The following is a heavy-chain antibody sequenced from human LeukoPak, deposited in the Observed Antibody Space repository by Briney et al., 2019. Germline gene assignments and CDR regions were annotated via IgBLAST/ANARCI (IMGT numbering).Heavy chain of an antibody. CDR3: ASTSGHWYTTFLDY. D-gene: IGHD6-13*01. CDR1: GFTFSSYS. V-gene: IGHV3-48*01. Sequence: GGSLRLSCAASGFTFSSYSMNWVRQAPGKGLEWVSYISSSSSTIYYADSVKGRFTISRDNAKNSPYLQMNSLRAEDTAVYYCASTSGHWYTTFLDYWGQGTLVTVSP. CDR2: ISSSSSTI. J-gene: IGHJ4*02.